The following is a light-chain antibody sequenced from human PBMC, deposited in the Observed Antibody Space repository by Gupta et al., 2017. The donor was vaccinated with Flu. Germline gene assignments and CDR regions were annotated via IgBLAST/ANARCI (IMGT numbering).Light chain of an antibody. CDR2: WAS. Sequence: DIVMTQSTDSQAVSLGERATINCTSSQSVLYSSNNKNYLAWYQQKPGQPPKLLIHWASTRESGVPDRFSGSGSGTDFTLTISSLQAEDVAVYYCQQFYTTPLAFGPGTKVHIK. V-gene: IGKV4-1*01. CDR1: QSVLYSSNNKNY. J-gene: IGKJ3*01. CDR3: QQFYTTPLA.